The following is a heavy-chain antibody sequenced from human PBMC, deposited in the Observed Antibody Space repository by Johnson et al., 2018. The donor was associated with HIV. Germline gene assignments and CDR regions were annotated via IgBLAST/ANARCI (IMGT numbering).Heavy chain of an antibody. D-gene: IGHD6-6*01. CDR2: IATTGDT. CDR1: GFIFDDYG. Sequence: VQLVESGGGVVQPGRSLRLSCAASGFIFDDYGMSWVRQVTGKRLEWVSGIATTGDTYYLGSVKGRFTISRDNAKNSLYLQMNSLRAEDTALYYCAKALEGASSDHSPHDAFDIWGQGTMVTVSS. J-gene: IGHJ3*02. CDR3: AKALEGASSDHSPHDAFDI. V-gene: IGHV3-13*01.